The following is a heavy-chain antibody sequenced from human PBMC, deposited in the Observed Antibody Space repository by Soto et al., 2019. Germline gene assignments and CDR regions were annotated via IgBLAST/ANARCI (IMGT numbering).Heavy chain of an antibody. Sequence: ASVKVSCKASGYTFTSYDINWVRQATGHGLEWMGWMNPNSGNTGYAQKFQGRVTMTRNTSISTAYMELSSLRSEDTAVYYCARGLWFGEEGAFDIWGQGTMVTVSS. CDR3: ARGLWFGEEGAFDI. D-gene: IGHD3-10*01. CDR2: MNPNSGNT. V-gene: IGHV1-8*01. J-gene: IGHJ3*02. CDR1: GYTFTSYD.